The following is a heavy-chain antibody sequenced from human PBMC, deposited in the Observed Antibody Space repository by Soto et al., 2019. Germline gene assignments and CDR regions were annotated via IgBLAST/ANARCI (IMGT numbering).Heavy chain of an antibody. CDR3: ARGHGVSIGPMDV. Sequence: ASVKVSCKSSGYRFETYAMSWVRQAPGQGLEWMGWISSYNIDTYYAPKFQDRVTMTKDTSTGTAYMELRSLRSDDTAVYYCARGHGVSIGPMDVWGQGXTVTVSS. V-gene: IGHV1-18*01. D-gene: IGHD3-3*01. J-gene: IGHJ6*02. CDR1: GYRFETYA. CDR2: ISSYNIDT.